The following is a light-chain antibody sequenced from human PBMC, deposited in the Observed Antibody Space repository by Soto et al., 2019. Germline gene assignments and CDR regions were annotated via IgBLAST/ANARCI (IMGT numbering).Light chain of an antibody. J-gene: IGKJ1*01. CDR1: QSVSSSY. Sequence: EDGLTQSPGTLSLSPGERATLSCRASQSVSSSYLAWYQQKPGQAPRLLIYGASSRATGIPDRFSGSGSGTDFTLTISRLEPEDFAVYYCQQYGGSPRTFGQGTKVDI. CDR3: QQYGGSPRT. CDR2: GAS. V-gene: IGKV3-20*01.